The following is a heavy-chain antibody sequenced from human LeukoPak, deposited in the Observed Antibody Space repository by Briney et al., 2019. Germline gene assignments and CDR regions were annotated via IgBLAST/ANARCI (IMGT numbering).Heavy chain of an antibody. CDR3: ARGVRSSWYGVADWFDP. D-gene: IGHD6-13*01. CDR1: GGSFSGYY. V-gene: IGHV4-34*01. Sequence: SETLSLTCAVYGGSFSGYYWSWIRQAPGKGLEWIGEINHRGSTNYNPSLKSRVTISVDTSKNQFSLKLSSVTAADTAVYYCARGVRSSWYGVADWFDPWGQGTLVTVSS. J-gene: IGHJ5*02. CDR2: INHRGST.